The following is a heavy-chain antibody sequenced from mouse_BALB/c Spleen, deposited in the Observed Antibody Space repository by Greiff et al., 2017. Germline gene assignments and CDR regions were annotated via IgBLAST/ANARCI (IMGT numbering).Heavy chain of an antibody. CDR1: GYTFTSYW. Sequence: VQLQQSGAELARPGASVKLSCKASGYTFTSYWMQWVKQRPGQGLEWIGAIHPGDGVTRYTQKFKGKATLTADKSSSTAYMQLSSLASEDSAVYYCARGNYGYFDYWGQGTTLTVSS. D-gene: IGHD1-1*01. CDR3: ARGNYGYFDY. V-gene: IGHV1-87*01. CDR2: IHPGDGVT. J-gene: IGHJ2*01.